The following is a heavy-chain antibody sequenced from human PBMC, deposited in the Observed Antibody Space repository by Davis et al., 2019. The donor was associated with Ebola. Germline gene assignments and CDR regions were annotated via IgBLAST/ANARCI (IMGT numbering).Heavy chain of an antibody. CDR1: GYTFTNYG. D-gene: IGHD1-1*01. J-gene: IGHJ4*02. CDR2: INPHNGNT. V-gene: IGHV1-18*04. CDR3: ARVDGNWNYFVY. Sequence: AASVKVSCKTSGYTFTNYGITWVRQAPGQGLEWMGWINPHNGNTNYAQNVQGRVTMTTDTSTSTAYMEVGSLRSDDTAVYYCARVDGNWNYFVYWGQGTLVTVSS.